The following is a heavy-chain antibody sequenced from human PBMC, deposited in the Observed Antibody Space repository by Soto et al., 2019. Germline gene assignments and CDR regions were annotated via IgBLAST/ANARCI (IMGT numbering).Heavy chain of an antibody. CDR2: ISGSGGST. V-gene: IGHV3-23*01. Sequence: GGSLRLSCAASGFTFSSYGMSWVRQAPGKGLEWVSGISGSGGSTYYADSVKGRFTISRDNSKNTLYLQMNSLRVEDTAVYYSAKDQGSTRPRGAYDFWGQGPLVTVS. D-gene: IGHD2-15*01. CDR3: AKDQGSTRPRGAYDF. J-gene: IGHJ4*02. CDR1: GFTFSSYG.